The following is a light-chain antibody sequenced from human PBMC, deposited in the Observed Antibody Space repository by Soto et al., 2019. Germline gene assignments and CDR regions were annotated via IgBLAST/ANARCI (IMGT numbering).Light chain of an antibody. J-gene: IGKJ1*01. CDR3: QQYNNWPRT. CDR2: SAS. CDR1: EIVSSN. V-gene: IGKV3-15*01. Sequence: ILVAQSPATRAGPPGERATLSWRVSEIVSSNIAWYQQKPGQASRLLISSASTMPTGTPARPRGRGSVTGFTLTISSLQPEDFAVYYCQQYNNWPRTFGQGNKVDMK.